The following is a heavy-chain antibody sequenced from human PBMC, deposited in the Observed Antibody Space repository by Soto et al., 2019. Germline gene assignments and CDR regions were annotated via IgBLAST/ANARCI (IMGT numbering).Heavy chain of an antibody. D-gene: IGHD3-3*01. CDR1: GYTFTSYG. J-gene: IGHJ5*02. Sequence: GASVKVSCKASGYTFTSYGISWVRQAPGQGLEWMGWISAYNGNTNYAQKLQGRVTMTTDTSTSTAYMELRSLRSDDTAVYYCARDYPKEASYYDFWSGYYKGWFDPWGQGTLVTVSS. V-gene: IGHV1-18*01. CDR2: ISAYNGNT. CDR3: ARDYPKEASYYDFWSGYYKGWFDP.